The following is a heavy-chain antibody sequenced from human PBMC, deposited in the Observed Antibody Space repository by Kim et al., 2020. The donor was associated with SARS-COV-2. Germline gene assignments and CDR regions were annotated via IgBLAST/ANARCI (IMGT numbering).Heavy chain of an antibody. CDR2: ISSSSSTI. Sequence: GGSLRLSCAASGFTFSSYSMNWVRQAPGKGLEWVSYISSSSSTIYYADSVKGRFTISRDNAKNSLYLQMNSLRDEDTAVYYCARDQHRGGSSWASFDYWGQGTLVTVAS. D-gene: IGHD6-13*01. CDR3: ARDQHRGGSSWASFDY. J-gene: IGHJ4*02. CDR1: GFTFSSYS. V-gene: IGHV3-48*02.